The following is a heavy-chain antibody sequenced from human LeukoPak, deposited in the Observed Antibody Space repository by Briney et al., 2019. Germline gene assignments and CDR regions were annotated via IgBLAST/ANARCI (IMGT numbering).Heavy chain of an antibody. CDR1: GFTFSSYW. Sequence: GGSLRLSCAASGFTFSSYWMSWVRQAPGKGLERVANINQDGTEKHYVDSVKGRFTISRDNAKNSLYLQMNSLRAEDTAVYYCARDNSYYFYYYMDVWGKGTTVTVSS. V-gene: IGHV3-7*01. CDR2: INQDGTEK. D-gene: IGHD2/OR15-2a*01. CDR3: ARDNSYYFYYYMDV. J-gene: IGHJ6*03.